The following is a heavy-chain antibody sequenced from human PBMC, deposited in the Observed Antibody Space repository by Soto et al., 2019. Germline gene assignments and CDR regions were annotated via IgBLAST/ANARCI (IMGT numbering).Heavy chain of an antibody. J-gene: IGHJ2*01. CDR1: GFTFSSYA. CDR3: AKGTHCGGDCYSSSYWYFDL. V-gene: IGHV3-23*01. D-gene: IGHD2-21*02. Sequence: EVQLLESGGGLVQPGGSLRLSCAASGFTFSSYAMSWVHQAPGKGLEWVSAISGSGGSTYYADSVKGRFTISRDNSKNTLYLQMNSLRAEDTAVYYCAKGTHCGGDCYSSSYWYFDLWGRGTLVTVSS. CDR2: ISGSGGST.